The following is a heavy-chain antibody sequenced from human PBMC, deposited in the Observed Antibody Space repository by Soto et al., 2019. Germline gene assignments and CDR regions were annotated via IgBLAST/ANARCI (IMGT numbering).Heavy chain of an antibody. J-gene: IGHJ5*02. D-gene: IGHD5-18*01. CDR3: ATVRMQLWLGLGWCDP. V-gene: IGHV1-24*01. Sequence: ASVKVSCKVSGYTLTEFSMHWVRQAPGKGLEWMGCFDPEDGETIYAQKFQGRVTMTEDTSTDTASMELSSLRSEDTAVDYCATVRMQLWLGLGWCDPWGQGTLVTVA. CDR2: FDPEDGET. CDR1: GYTLTEFS.